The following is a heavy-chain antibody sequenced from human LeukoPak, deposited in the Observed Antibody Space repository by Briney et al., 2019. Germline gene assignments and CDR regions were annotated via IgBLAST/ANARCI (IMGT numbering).Heavy chain of an antibody. Sequence: AGGSLRLSCAASGFTFSSYSMSWVRQAPGKGLEWVSYISSSSTIYYADSVKGRFTISRDNAKNSLYLQMNSLRAEDTAVYYRARDPAYYYDSSGYYDGDYWGQGALVTVSS. J-gene: IGHJ4*02. CDR2: ISSSSTI. CDR3: ARDPAYYYDSSGYYDGDY. V-gene: IGHV3-48*01. D-gene: IGHD3-22*01. CDR1: GFTFSSYS.